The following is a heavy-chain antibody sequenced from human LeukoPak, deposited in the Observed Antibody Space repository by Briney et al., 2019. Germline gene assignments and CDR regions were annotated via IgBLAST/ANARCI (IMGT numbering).Heavy chain of an antibody. Sequence: PSETLSLTCTVSGYSISSGYYWGWIRQPPGKGLEWIGSIYHSGSTYYNPSLKSRVTISVDTSKNQFSLKLSSVTAADTAVYYCARRSGSYGDFDYWGQGTLVTVSS. D-gene: IGHD1-26*01. CDR1: GYSISSGYY. V-gene: IGHV4-38-2*02. CDR2: IYHSGST. CDR3: ARRSGSYGDFDY. J-gene: IGHJ4*02.